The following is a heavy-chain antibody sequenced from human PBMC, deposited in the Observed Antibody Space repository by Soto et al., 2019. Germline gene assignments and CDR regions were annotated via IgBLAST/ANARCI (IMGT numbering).Heavy chain of an antibody. V-gene: IGHV4-31*03. CDR1: GGSISSGGYY. CDR3: ARGVSSTSSGSYWKAKPGTYYYYYYMDV. J-gene: IGHJ6*03. Sequence: SETLSLTCTVSGGSISSGGYYWSWIRQHPGKGLEWIGYIYYSGSTYYNPSLKSRVTISVDTSKNQFSLKLSSVTAADTAVYYCARGVSSTSSGSYWKAKPGTYYYYYYMDVWGKGTTVTVSS. CDR2: IYYSGST. D-gene: IGHD3-10*01.